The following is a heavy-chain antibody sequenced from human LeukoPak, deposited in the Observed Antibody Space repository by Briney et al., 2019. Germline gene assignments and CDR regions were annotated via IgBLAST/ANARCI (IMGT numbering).Heavy chain of an antibody. Sequence: KPSETLSLTCAVYGGSFSGHYWSWIRQSPGKGLEWIGEIIDSGTTNYNPSLKSRVSISIDTSKNQFSLKLTSLTAADTAFYYCARGDPSRYCSGGSCYSVQPRFDFWGQGTLVTVSS. D-gene: IGHD2-15*01. J-gene: IGHJ4*02. CDR1: GGSFSGHY. CDR2: IIDSGTT. CDR3: ARGDPSRYCSGGSCYSVQPRFDF. V-gene: IGHV4-34*01.